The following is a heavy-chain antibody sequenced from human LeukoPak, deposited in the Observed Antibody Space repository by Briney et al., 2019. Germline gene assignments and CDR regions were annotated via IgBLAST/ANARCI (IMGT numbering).Heavy chain of an antibody. CDR2: ISWDGGST. D-gene: IGHD6-13*01. CDR1: GFTFNNYA. Sequence: GGSLRLSCAASGFTFNNYAMSWVRQAPGKGLEWVSLISWDGGSTYYADSVKGRFTISRDNSKNSLYLQMNSLRAEDTALYYCAKDIRGSTSWYGLDYWGQGTLVTVSS. J-gene: IGHJ4*02. CDR3: AKDIRGSTSWYGLDY. V-gene: IGHV3-43D*03.